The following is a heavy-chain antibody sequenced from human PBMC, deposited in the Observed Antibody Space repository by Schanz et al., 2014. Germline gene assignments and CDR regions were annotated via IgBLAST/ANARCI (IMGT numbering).Heavy chain of an antibody. Sequence: DVQLLESGGGLVQPGGSLRLSCAASGFTFNSYAMTWVRQAPGKGLEWVSSISHSGGSKYYADSVKGWFTISRDNSENTLYLQMNSLSADDTAVFYCAKGMGYCSGGTCYDYYYYGLDVWGQGTTVTVSS. J-gene: IGHJ6*02. V-gene: IGHV3-23*01. CDR3: AKGMGYCSGGTCYDYYYYGLDV. CDR2: ISHSGGSK. CDR1: GFTFNSYA. D-gene: IGHD2-15*01.